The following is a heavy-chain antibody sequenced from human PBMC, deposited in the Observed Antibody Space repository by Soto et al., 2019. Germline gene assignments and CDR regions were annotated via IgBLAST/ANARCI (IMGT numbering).Heavy chain of an antibody. D-gene: IGHD2-2*01. V-gene: IGHV4-34*01. CDR2: INHSGST. J-gene: IGHJ5*02. CDR1: GGSFSGYY. CDR3: ARGYCSSTSCSWFDP. Sequence: QVQLQQWGAGLLKPSETLSLTCAVYGGSFSGYYWSWIRQPPGKGLEWIGEINHSGSTNYTPSLKSRVTISVDTSKNQFSLKLSSVTAADTAVYYCARGYCSSTSCSWFDPWGQGTLVTVSS.